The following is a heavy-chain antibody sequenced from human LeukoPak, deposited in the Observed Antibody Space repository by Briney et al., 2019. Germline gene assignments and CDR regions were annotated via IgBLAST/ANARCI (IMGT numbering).Heavy chain of an antibody. V-gene: IGHV3-7*01. CDR2: IKEDGSDK. CDR3: ARDRSRYQDY. D-gene: IGHD2-2*01. CDR1: GFTFRSYW. Sequence: GGSLRLSCAVSGFTFRSYWMSWVRQAPGKGLEWVANIKEDGSDKYYVDSVKGRFTISRDNAENTLYLQINSLRAEDAAVYYCARDRSRYQDYWGQGTLVTVSS. J-gene: IGHJ4*02.